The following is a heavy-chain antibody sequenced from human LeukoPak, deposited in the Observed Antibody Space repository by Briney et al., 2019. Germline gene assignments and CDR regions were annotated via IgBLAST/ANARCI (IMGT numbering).Heavy chain of an antibody. Sequence: SETLSLTCAVYGGSFSGYYWSWIRQPPGKGLEWIGEINHSGSTNYNPSLKSRVTISVDTSKNQFSLKLSSVTAADTAVYYCARDGYNAYYFDYWGQGTLVTVSS. CDR2: INHSGST. CDR3: ARDGYNAYYFDY. J-gene: IGHJ4*02. CDR1: GGSFSGYY. D-gene: IGHD5-24*01. V-gene: IGHV4-34*01.